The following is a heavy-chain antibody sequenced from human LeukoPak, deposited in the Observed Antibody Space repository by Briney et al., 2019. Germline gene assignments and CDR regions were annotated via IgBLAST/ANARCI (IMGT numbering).Heavy chain of an antibody. CDR1: GFTFSDYY. CDR2: ISSSGSTI. Sequence: PGGSLRLPCAASGFTFSDYYMSWIRQAPGKGLEWVSYISSSGSTIYYADSVKGRFTISRDNAKNSLYLQMNSLRAEDTAVYYCARVGSSAYNWFDPWGQGTLVTVSS. D-gene: IGHD6-13*01. CDR3: ARVGSSAYNWFDP. J-gene: IGHJ5*02. V-gene: IGHV3-11*01.